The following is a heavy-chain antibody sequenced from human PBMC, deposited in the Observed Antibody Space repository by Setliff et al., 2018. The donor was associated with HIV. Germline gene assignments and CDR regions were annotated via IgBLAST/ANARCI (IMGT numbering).Heavy chain of an antibody. Sequence: ASVKVSCKSSGNTFTRQSHDLHWVRQVPGEGLEWMGWINLVTGKTAYLRKFQGRVTVTRDTSASTAYMEMTSLSSEDTAVYYCANGGSGGQFDYWDQGTLVTVSS. V-gene: IGHV1-3*01. CDR2: INLVTGKT. J-gene: IGHJ4*02. CDR3: ANGGSGGQFDY. CDR1: GNTFTRQSHD. D-gene: IGHD3-16*01.